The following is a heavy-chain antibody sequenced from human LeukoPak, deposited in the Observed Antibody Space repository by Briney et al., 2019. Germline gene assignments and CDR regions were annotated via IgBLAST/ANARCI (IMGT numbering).Heavy chain of an antibody. CDR1: GFTFSSYS. J-gene: IGHJ4*02. CDR3: ARGGYSTIYYFDY. V-gene: IGHV3-21*01. CDR2: ISSSSSYI. D-gene: IGHD3-22*01. Sequence: GGSLRLSCAASGFTFSSYSMNWVRQAPGKGLEWVSSISSSSSYIYYADSVKGRFTIPRDNAKNSLYLQMNSLRAEDTAVYYCARGGYSTIYYFDYWGQGTLVTVSS.